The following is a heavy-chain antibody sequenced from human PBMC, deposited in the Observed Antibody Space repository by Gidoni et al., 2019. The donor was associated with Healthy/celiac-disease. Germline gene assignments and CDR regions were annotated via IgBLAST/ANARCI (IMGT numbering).Heavy chain of an antibody. J-gene: IGHJ3*02. CDR2: INSDGSST. D-gene: IGHD2-8*02. Sequence: EVQLVESGGGLVQPGGSLRLSCAASGFTFSSYWMHWVRQSTGKGLVWVSRINSDGSSTSYADSVKGRFTISRDNAKNTLYLQMNSLRAEDTAVYYCARAGSLTGGAFDIWGQGTMVTVSS. CDR1: GFTFSSYW. V-gene: IGHV3-74*01. CDR3: ARAGSLTGGAFDI.